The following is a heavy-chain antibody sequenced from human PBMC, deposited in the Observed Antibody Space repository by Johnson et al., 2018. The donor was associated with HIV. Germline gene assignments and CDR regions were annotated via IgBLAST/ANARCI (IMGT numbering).Heavy chain of an antibody. Sequence: QVQLVESGGGVVQPGRSLRLSCAASGFTFSSYAMHWVRQAPGKGLEWVAVISYDGSNKYYADSVKGRFTISRDNSKNTLYLQMNSLRAEDTAVYYCAKVNRMGQWLAGGGAFDIWGQGTMVTVSS. V-gene: IGHV3-30-3*01. D-gene: IGHD6-19*01. CDR2: ISYDGSNK. CDR3: AKVNRMGQWLAGGGAFDI. J-gene: IGHJ3*02. CDR1: GFTFSSYA.